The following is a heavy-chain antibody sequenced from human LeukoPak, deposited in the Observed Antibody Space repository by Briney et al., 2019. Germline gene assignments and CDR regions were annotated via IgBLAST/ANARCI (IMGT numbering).Heavy chain of an antibody. CDR2: IYYSGST. Sequence: SETLSLTCTVSGGSISRHYWSWIRQPPGKGLEWIGYIYYSGSTYYNPSLKSRVTISVDTSKNQFSLKLSSVTAADTAVYYCARVGVVPAAMYWNWFDPWGQGTLVTVSS. CDR3: ARVGVVPAAMYWNWFDP. V-gene: IGHV4-30-4*01. J-gene: IGHJ5*02. D-gene: IGHD2-2*01. CDR1: GGSISRHY.